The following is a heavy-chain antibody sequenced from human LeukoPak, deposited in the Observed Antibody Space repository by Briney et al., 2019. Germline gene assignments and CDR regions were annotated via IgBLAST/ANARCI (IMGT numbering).Heavy chain of an antibody. J-gene: IGHJ3*02. CDR2: IYSGGNT. D-gene: IGHD4-17*01. V-gene: IGHV3-53*01. CDR1: GFTVSNDY. Sequence: GGSLRLSCAASGFTVSNDYMSWVRQAPGKGLEWVSVIYSGGNTYYEDSVKGRFTISRDNSKNTLYLQMNSLRAEDTAVYYCAGSDYGDYLYDAFDIWGQGTMVTVSS. CDR3: AGSDYGDYLYDAFDI.